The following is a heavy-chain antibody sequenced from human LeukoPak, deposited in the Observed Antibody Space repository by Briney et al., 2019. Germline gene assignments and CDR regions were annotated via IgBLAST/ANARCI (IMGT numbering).Heavy chain of an antibody. Sequence: PGGSLRLSCAASGFTFSSYAMSWVRQAPGKGLEWVSAISGSGGSTYYADSVKGRFTISRDNSKNTLYLQMNSLRAEDTAVYYCAKALARGYSGYDSGTNFDYWGQGTLVTVSS. CDR1: GFTFSSYA. CDR3: AKALARGYSGYDSGTNFDY. V-gene: IGHV3-23*01. J-gene: IGHJ4*02. D-gene: IGHD5-12*01. CDR2: ISGSGGST.